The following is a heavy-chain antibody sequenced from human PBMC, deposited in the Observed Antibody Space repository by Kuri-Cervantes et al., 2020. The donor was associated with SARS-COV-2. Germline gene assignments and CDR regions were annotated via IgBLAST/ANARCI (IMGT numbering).Heavy chain of an antibody. D-gene: IGHD3-3*01. CDR3: ARVKTIFGVAPFDY. CDR2: ISAYNGNT. Sequence: ASVKVSCKASGYTFTSYGISWVRQAPGQGLEWMGWISAYNGNTNYAQKFQGRVTITTDESTSTAYMELSSLRSEDTAVYYCARVKTIFGVAPFDYWGQGTLVTVSS. CDR1: GYTFTSYG. J-gene: IGHJ4*02. V-gene: IGHV1-18*01.